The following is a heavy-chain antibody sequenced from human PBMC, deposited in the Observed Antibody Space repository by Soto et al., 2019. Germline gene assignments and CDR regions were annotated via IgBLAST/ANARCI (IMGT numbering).Heavy chain of an antibody. J-gene: IGHJ4*02. V-gene: IGHV1-18*01. CDR2: ISAYNGNT. D-gene: IGHD3-22*01. CDR3: ARDTYYYDSSGYLGGFDY. Sequence: GAVKVPCKASGYTFTSYGISWVRQAPGQGLEWMGWISAYNGNTNYAQKLQGRVTMTTDTSTSTAYMELRSLRSDDTAVYYCARDTYYYDSSGYLGGFDYWGQGTLVSVSS. CDR1: GYTFTSYG.